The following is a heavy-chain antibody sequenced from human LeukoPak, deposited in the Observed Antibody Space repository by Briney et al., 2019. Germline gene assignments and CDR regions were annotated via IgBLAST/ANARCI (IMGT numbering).Heavy chain of an antibody. J-gene: IGHJ4*02. V-gene: IGHV4-61*02. CDR1: GGSISSSSYY. CDR3: ARGETYYDYVWGSYRPAYFDN. Sequence: PSETLSLTCTVSGGSISSSSYYWSWIRQPAGKGLEWIGRIYTSGSTNYNPSLKSRVTISVDTSKNQFSLKLSSVTAADTAVYYCARGETYYDYVWGSYRPAYFDNWGQGTLVTVSS. D-gene: IGHD3-16*02. CDR2: IYTSGST.